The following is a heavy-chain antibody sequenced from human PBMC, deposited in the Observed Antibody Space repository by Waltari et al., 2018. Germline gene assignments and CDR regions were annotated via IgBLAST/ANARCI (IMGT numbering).Heavy chain of an antibody. J-gene: IGHJ4*02. CDR1: GFTFNNW. D-gene: IGHD3-3*01. Sequence: EVQLVESGGGLVQPGGSLRLSCAASGFTFNNWRGWVRQAPGKGLERWANIKPDGSEKNYADSVKGRFTISIDNVKNSLYLQMNSLSLEDTAVYYCARELHWSARDYWGQGTQVTVSS. CDR3: ARELHWSARDY. CDR2: IKPDGSEK. V-gene: IGHV3-7*01.